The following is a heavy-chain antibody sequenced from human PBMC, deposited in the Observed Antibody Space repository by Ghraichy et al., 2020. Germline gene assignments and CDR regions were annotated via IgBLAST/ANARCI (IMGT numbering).Heavy chain of an antibody. D-gene: IGHD2-15*01. CDR2: ITTRNGNT. J-gene: IGHJ5*02. V-gene: IGHV1-18*01. Sequence: GWITTRNGNTQSAQRLQGRVTMTTDTSTNTVYMELRSLRFDDTAVYYCARGINYFYPWCQGTMVTVSS. CDR3: ARGINYFYP.